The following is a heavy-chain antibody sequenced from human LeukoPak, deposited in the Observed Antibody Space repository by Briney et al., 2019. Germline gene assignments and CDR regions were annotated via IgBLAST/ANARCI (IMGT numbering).Heavy chain of an antibody. J-gene: IGHJ4*02. Sequence: SETLSLTCTVSGGSISSSGYSWGWIRQPPGTGLEWIGSIYYSGSTYYNPSLKSRVTISVDTSKNQFSLKLSSVTAADTAVYYCARWVVADYYFVYWGQGTLVTVSS. CDR2: IYYSGST. V-gene: IGHV4-39*01. D-gene: IGHD6-19*01. CDR1: GGSISSSGYS. CDR3: ARWVVADYYFVY.